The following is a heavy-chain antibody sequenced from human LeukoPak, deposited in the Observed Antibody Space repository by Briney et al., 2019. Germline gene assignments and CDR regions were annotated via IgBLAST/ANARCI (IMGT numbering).Heavy chain of an antibody. CDR3: AKALKVRGVILPFDY. D-gene: IGHD3-10*01. CDR1: GFTFTSYA. V-gene: IGHV3-23*01. J-gene: IGHJ4*02. CDR2: INGSGGST. Sequence: PGGSLRLSCAASGFTFTSYAMSWVRQAPGQGLEWVSAINGSGGSTYYADSVKGRFTISRDNSKNTLYLQMNSLRAEDTAVYYCAKALKVRGVILPFDYWGQGTLVTVSS.